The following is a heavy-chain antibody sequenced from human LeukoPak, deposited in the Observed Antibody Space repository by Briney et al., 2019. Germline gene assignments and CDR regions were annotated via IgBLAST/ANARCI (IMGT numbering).Heavy chain of an antibody. CDR2: IYPGDSDT. J-gene: IGHJ5*01. Sequence: GESLKISCEGSGYTFTSYWIGWVRQMPGKGLEWMGIIYPGDSDTRYSPSFQGQVTISADKSISTAYLQWSSLKASDTSMYYCARLKDDYIIDSWGQGTLVTVSS. CDR3: ARLKDDYIIDS. CDR1: GYTFTSYW. D-gene: IGHD5-24*01. V-gene: IGHV5-51*01.